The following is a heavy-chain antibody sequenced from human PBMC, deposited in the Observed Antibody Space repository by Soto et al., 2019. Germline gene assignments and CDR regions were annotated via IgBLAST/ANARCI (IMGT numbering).Heavy chain of an antibody. V-gene: IGHV1-69*01. CDR3: ARGRGLYNSGRSQLDS. J-gene: IGHJ5*01. D-gene: IGHD1-1*01. CDR2: IIPRFGTT. Sequence: QVQVVQSGAEVKKPGSSVRVSCKASGDAFTKYTVNWVRQAPRQGLEWMGGIIPRFGTTDYAPTLQDRVTITADASMNTVYMELSSMRSDDTALYYCARGRGLYNSGRSQLDSCGHGTLVTVSS. CDR1: GDAFTKYT.